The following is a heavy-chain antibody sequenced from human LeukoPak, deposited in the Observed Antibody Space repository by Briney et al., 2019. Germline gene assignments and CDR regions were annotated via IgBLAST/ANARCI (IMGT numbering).Heavy chain of an antibody. Sequence: GGSLRLPCAASGFTFSSYSMMWVRHARGKGLVWVSYLSSSSTIYYADSVKGRFTISRDNAKNSLYLQMNSLRAEDTAVYYCARGELWFGELLVYWGQGTLVTVSS. V-gene: IGHV3-48*01. J-gene: IGHJ4*02. CDR1: GFTFSSYS. D-gene: IGHD3-10*01. CDR2: LSSSSTI. CDR3: ARGELWFGELLVY.